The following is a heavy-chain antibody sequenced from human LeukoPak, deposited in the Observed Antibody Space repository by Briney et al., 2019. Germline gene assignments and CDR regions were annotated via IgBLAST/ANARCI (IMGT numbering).Heavy chain of an antibody. CDR1: GFSFSDYD. V-gene: IGHV3-30*02. CDR3: ARGHDYGDYGASGY. Sequence: GGSLRLSCAASGFSFSDYDIHWVRLAPGKGLEWVTFIRYDGSNTYAESVKGRFTISRDNSKNTLYLQMNSLRAEDTAVYYCARGHDYGDYGASGYWGQGTLVTVSS. CDR2: IRYDGSNT. D-gene: IGHD4-17*01. J-gene: IGHJ4*02.